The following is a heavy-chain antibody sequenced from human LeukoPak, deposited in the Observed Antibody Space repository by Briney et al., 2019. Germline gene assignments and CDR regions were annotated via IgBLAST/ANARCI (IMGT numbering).Heavy chain of an antibody. V-gene: IGHV4-30-2*01. D-gene: IGHD7-27*01. J-gene: IGHJ4*02. CDR3: ARFSPRAMGNYFDF. Sequence: SQTLSLTCAVSGGSISSGSYSWSWIRQPPGKGLEWIGYIYPRGSTYYNPSLKSRVTMSLDRSANQFSLNLSSVTAADTAVYYCARFSPRAMGNYFDFWGQGTLVTVSS. CDR1: GGSISSGSYS. CDR2: IYPRGST.